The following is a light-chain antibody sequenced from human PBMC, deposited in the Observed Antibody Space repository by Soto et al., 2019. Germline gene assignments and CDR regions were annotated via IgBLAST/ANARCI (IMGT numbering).Light chain of an antibody. CDR2: GAS. CDR3: QHLNNYPPFT. J-gene: IGKJ3*01. V-gene: IGKV1-17*01. CDR1: RTINNF. Sequence: DIQMTQSPSSLSASVGDRVTITCRASRTINNFLSWYQQKPGKPPKLLIYGASRLQSGVPSRFSGSGSGTDFILTISRLQPEDFATYYCQHLNNYPPFTFGPGTKVDLE.